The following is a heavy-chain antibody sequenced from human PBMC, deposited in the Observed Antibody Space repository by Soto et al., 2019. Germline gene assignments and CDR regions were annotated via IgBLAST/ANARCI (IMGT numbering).Heavy chain of an antibody. CDR3: ARDRTTAY. D-gene: IGHD2-21*02. CDR1: GFIFNNYW. V-gene: IGHV3-7*01. CDR2: IKEDGSEK. J-gene: IGHJ4*02. Sequence: PGGSLRLSCAASGFIFNNYWMSWVRQAPGKGPEWVANIKEDGSEKYYVDSVKGRFTISRDNAENSLYLQMNSLRAEDTAVYYCARDRTTAYWGQGTLVTVSS.